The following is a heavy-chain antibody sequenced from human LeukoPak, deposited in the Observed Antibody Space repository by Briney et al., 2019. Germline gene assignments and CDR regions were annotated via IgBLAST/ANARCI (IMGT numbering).Heavy chain of an antibody. Sequence: GGSLRLSCAASGFIFSKSWMSWVRQAPGKGLEWVANMNGDGSVKDYVDSVKSRFTISRDNARKSLYLQMSDLRAEDTAVYYCATYTHWVAGDVWGQGTTVTVSS. D-gene: IGHD3-16*01. CDR3: ATYTHWVAGDV. V-gene: IGHV3-7*01. CDR1: GFIFSKSW. CDR2: MNGDGSVK. J-gene: IGHJ6*02.